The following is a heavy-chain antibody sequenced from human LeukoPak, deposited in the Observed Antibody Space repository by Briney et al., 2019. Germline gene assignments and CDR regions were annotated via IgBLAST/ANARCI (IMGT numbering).Heavy chain of an antibody. CDR1: GYTLTELS. V-gene: IGHV1-24*01. Sequence: GPSVKLSCKVSGYTLTELSMHWVRHPPGKGLEWMGGFDPEDGETIYAQKFQGRVTMTEDTSTDTAYMELSSLRSEDTAVYYCASRYCSSTSCSAAYYYGMDVWGQGTTVTVSS. CDR2: FDPEDGET. CDR3: ASRYCSSTSCSAAYYYGMDV. J-gene: IGHJ6*02. D-gene: IGHD2-2*01.